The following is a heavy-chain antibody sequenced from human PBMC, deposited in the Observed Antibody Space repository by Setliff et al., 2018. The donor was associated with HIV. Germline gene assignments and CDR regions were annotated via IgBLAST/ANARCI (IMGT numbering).Heavy chain of an antibody. CDR3: ARRSTSTGIDY. D-gene: IGHD2-2*01. CDR1: GVSISSYY. Sequence: PSETLSLTCTVSGVSISSYYRSWIRQPPGKGLEWIGYISYTDSTAYNPSLKSRVSISIDTSKSQFSLKLSSVTAADTAVYYCARRSTSTGIDYWGQGTLVTVSS. J-gene: IGHJ4*02. V-gene: IGHV4-59*08. CDR2: ISYTDST.